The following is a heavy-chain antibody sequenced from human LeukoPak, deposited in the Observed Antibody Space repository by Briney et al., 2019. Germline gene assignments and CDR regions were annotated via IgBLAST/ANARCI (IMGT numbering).Heavy chain of an antibody. Sequence: GGSLRLSCAASGFTLSDYYMSWIRQAPGKGLEWVSYISSSGSTIYYADSVKGRYTISRDNAKNSLYLQMNSLRAEDTAVYYCAEGADGDSNDYWGQGTLVTVSS. V-gene: IGHV3-11*01. CDR3: AEGADGDSNDY. CDR1: GFTLSDYY. CDR2: ISSSGSTI. D-gene: IGHD4-17*01. J-gene: IGHJ4*02.